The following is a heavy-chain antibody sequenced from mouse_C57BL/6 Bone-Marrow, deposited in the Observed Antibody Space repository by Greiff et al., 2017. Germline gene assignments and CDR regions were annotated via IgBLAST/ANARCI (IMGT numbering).Heavy chain of an antibody. Sequence: VQLVESGPELVKPGASVKISCKASGYAFSSSWMNWVKQRPGKGLEWIGRIYPGDGDTNYNGKFKGKATLTADKSSSTAYMQLSSLTSEDSAVXFCASYYYGSRDFDYWGQGTTLTVSS. CDR3: ASYYYGSRDFDY. J-gene: IGHJ2*01. V-gene: IGHV1-82*01. CDR2: IYPGDGDT. D-gene: IGHD1-1*01. CDR1: GYAFSSSW.